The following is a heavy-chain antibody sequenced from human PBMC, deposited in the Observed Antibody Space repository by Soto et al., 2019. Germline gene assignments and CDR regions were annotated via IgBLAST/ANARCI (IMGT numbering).Heavy chain of an antibody. Sequence: PGGSLRLSPAAPGFTLSSYALSWVRQAQGKGLEWVSAIRGSGGTTYYADSVKACFTIPVAKSKNTLYLKRTGLRAEDTAVDYCAKGWFGVLFKGPFAYWGQGTLVTVSS. CDR3: AKGWFGVLFKGPFAY. J-gene: IGHJ4*02. V-gene: IGHV3-23*01. CDR1: GFTLSSYA. D-gene: IGHD3-10*01. CDR2: IRGSGGTT.